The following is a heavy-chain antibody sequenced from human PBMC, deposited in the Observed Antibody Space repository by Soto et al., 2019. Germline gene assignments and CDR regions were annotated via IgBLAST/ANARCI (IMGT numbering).Heavy chain of an antibody. CDR3: ARAVRGSSWYRAQNWFDP. D-gene: IGHD6-13*01. V-gene: IGHV2-5*02. CDR2: IYWDDDK. Sequence: QITLKESGPTLVKPTQTLTLTCTFSGFSLSTSGVGVGWIRQPPGKALEWLALIYWDDDKRYSPSLKSRLTITKDTSKNQVVLTMTNMDPMDTATYYCARAVRGSSWYRAQNWFDPWGQGTLVTVSS. J-gene: IGHJ5*02. CDR1: GFSLSTSGVG.